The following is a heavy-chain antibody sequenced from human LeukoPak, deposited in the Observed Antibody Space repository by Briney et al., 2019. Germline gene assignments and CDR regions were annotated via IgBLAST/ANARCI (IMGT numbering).Heavy chain of an antibody. CDR2: INWNGGST. Sequence: PGGSLRLSCAASGFTFGTYWMSWVRQAPGKGLEWVSGINWNGGSTGYADSVKGRFTISRDNAKNSLYLQMNSLRAEDTAVYYCARDVVGATGESCFDYWGQGTLVTVSS. D-gene: IGHD1-26*01. CDR1: GFTFGTYW. V-gene: IGHV3-20*04. J-gene: IGHJ4*02. CDR3: ARDVVGATGESCFDY.